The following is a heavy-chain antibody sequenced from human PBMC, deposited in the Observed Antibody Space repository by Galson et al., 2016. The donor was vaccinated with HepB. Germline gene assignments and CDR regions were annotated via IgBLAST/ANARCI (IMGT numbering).Heavy chain of an antibody. V-gene: IGHV3-9*01. J-gene: IGHJ4*02. Sequence: SLRLSCAASGFTFASYAFHWVRLAPGRGLEWVSHIFWNSALIDYADSVKGRFTITRDNAKNSLYLQMDSLRTEDTGVYYCVNAPGATTEVLDFWGQGTLVTVSS. CDR2: IFWNSALI. D-gene: IGHD1-26*01. CDR3: VNAPGATTEVLDF. CDR1: GFTFASYA.